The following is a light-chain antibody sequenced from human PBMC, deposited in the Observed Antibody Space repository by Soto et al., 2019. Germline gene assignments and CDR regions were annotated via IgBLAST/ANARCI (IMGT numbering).Light chain of an antibody. J-gene: IGKJ1*01. Sequence: EVVMTQSPATLSVSPGERATLSCRASQGVSSNLAWYQQKPGQAPRLLIYGTSTMAPGIPARFSGSGSGTECTLTISSLQSEDFAVYYCQHYHNWPRTFGQGTKVEIK. CDR2: GTS. V-gene: IGKV3-15*01. CDR1: QGVSSN. CDR3: QHYHNWPRT.